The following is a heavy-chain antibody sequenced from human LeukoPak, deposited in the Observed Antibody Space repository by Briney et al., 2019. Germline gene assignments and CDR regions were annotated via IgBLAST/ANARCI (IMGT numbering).Heavy chain of an antibody. D-gene: IGHD3-22*01. Sequence: SETLSLTCTVSGGSISSYHWSWIRQPPGKGLECIGYIYYSGSTHYHPSLKSRVTISVDTSKKQFSLKLSSVTDADTAVYFCARERNYYDSSDYYYEGDAFDIWGEGTMVTVYS. J-gene: IGHJ3*02. CDR1: GGSISSYH. CDR3: ARERNYYDSSDYYYEGDAFDI. V-gene: IGHV4-59*01. CDR2: IYYSGST.